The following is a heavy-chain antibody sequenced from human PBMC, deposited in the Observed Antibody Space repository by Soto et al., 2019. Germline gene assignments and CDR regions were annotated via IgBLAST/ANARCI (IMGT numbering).Heavy chain of an antibody. V-gene: IGHV3-30*18. Sequence: VQLVESGGGLVQPGGSLRLSCAASGFSFSDYPMNWVRQAPGKGLEWVAVISYDGSNKYYADSVKGRFTISRDNSKNTLYLQMNSLRAEDTAVYYCAKVSGPYYYYYYGMDVWGQGTTVTVSS. J-gene: IGHJ6*02. D-gene: IGHD6-25*01. CDR1: GFSFSDYP. CDR2: ISYDGSNK. CDR3: AKVSGPYYYYYYGMDV.